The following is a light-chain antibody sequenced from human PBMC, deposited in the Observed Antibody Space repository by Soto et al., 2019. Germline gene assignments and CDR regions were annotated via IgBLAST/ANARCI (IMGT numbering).Light chain of an antibody. CDR2: DAS. CDR1: QTVRST. Sequence: EIVVTQSPVTLSFSPGERATLSCRASQTVRSTLAWYQQQPGQAPRLLIYDASNRATGIPARFSGSGSGTDFTLTISSLEAKDFAVYYCQQRANWPGTFGQGTKVDIK. V-gene: IGKV3-11*01. J-gene: IGKJ1*01. CDR3: QQRANWPGT.